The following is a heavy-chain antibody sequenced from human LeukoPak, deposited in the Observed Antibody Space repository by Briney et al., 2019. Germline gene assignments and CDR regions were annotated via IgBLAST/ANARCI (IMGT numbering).Heavy chain of an antibody. D-gene: IGHD5-18*01. J-gene: IGHJ4*02. CDR3: AGEGYSYGFHY. Sequence: SETLSLTCTVSGGPISSYYWSWIRQPAGKGLEWIGRIYTSGSTNYNPSLKSRVTMSVDTSKNQFSLKLSSVTAADTAVYYCAGEGYSYGFHYWGQGTLVTVSS. CDR2: IYTSGST. V-gene: IGHV4-4*07. CDR1: GGPISSYY.